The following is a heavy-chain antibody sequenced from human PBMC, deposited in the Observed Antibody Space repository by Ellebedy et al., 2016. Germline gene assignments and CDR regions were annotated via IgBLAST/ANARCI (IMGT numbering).Heavy chain of an antibody. CDR3: ARGYCSDITCAE. V-gene: IGHV3-7*01. CDR1: GFRFDEYG. CDR2: IKYDGTEI. Sequence: GESLKISXVGSGFRFDEYGMRWVRQAPGKGLEWVANIKYDGTEIYYVDSVKGRFTISRDDSKNTLFLEMSSLRAEDTAVYYCARGYCSDITCAEWGQGTLVTVSS. D-gene: IGHD2-15*01. J-gene: IGHJ4*02.